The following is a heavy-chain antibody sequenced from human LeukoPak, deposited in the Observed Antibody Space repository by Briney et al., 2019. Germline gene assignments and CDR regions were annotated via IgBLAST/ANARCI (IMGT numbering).Heavy chain of an antibody. Sequence: AGGSLRLSCAASGFTFSSYSMNWVRQAPGKGLEWGSYISRGGNSVYYADSVRGRFTISRDNAKNSLYLQMNSLRAEDTAVYYCARDQYLDCRGQGTLVTVSS. J-gene: IGHJ4*02. CDR3: ARDQYLDC. CDR2: ISRGGNSV. CDR1: GFTFSSYS. V-gene: IGHV3-48*04.